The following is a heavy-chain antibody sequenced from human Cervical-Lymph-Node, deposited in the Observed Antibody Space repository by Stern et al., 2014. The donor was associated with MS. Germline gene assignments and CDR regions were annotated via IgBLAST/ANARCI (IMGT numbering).Heavy chain of an antibody. V-gene: IGHV3-74*01. D-gene: IGHD6-13*01. CDR1: GFTFGSYS. J-gene: IGHJ4*02. CDR3: SGSNWYFFDY. CDR2: INTDGSSP. Sequence: EVQLVESGGGLVQPGGSLRLSCAASGFTFGSYSMHWVRHVPGKGLVWVSRINTDGSSPRYADSVKGRFTISRDNAKNMLYLEMNSLRAEDTAVYYCSGSNWYFFDYWGQGTLVTVSS.